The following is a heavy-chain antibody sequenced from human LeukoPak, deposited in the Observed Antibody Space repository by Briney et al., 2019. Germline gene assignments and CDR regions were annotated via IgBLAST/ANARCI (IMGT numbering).Heavy chain of an antibody. J-gene: IGHJ3*02. CDR3: ARASGSYCSSTSCNDAFDI. Sequence: ASVKVSCKASDYTFSTYGITWVRQAPGQGLEWVGWISAYNGNTNYEQKLQGRATMTTDTSTSTAYLELKSLRSDDTAVYYCARASGSYCSSTSCNDAFDIWGQGTMVTVS. CDR1: DYTFSTYG. CDR2: ISAYNGNT. V-gene: IGHV1-18*01. D-gene: IGHD2-2*01.